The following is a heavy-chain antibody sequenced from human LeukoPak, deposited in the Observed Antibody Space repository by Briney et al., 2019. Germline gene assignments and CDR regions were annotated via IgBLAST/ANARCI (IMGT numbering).Heavy chain of an antibody. V-gene: IGHV4-59*01. CDR3: ARDRVGRSSWYGTFDY. D-gene: IGHD6-13*01. CDR2: IHYSGST. CDR1: GGSISSYY. J-gene: IGHJ4*02. Sequence: SETLSLTCTVSGGSISSYYWSWIRQPPGKGLEWIGYIHYSGSTNYNPSLKSRVTISVDTSKNQFSLKLSSVTAADTAVYYCARDRVGRSSWYGTFDYWGQGTLVTVSS.